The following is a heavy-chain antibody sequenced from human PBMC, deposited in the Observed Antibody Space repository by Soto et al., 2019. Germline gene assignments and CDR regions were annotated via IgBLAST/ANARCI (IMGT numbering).Heavy chain of an antibody. Sequence: ASVKVSCKASGGTFSSYAISWVRQAPGQGLEWMGGIIPIFGTANYAQKFQGRVTITADKSTSTAYMELSSLRSEDTAVYYCARDLSLTISNWFDPWGQGTLVTVS. CDR2: IIPIFGTA. D-gene: IGHD4-17*01. CDR3: ARDLSLTISNWFDP. J-gene: IGHJ5*02. V-gene: IGHV1-69*06. CDR1: GGTFSSYA.